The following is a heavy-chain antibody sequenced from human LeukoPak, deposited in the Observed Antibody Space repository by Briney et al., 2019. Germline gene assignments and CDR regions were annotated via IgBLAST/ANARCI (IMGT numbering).Heavy chain of an antibody. CDR1: GGTFSSYA. D-gene: IGHD6-13*01. J-gene: IGHJ5*02. CDR2: IIPIFGTA. Sequence: GASVKVSCKASGGTFSSYAISWVRQAPGQGLEWMGGIIPIFGTANYAQKFQGRVTLTTDASTSTAYMELRSLRSDDTAVYYCARSRSRAAAGTGRYTSNWFDPWGQGTLVTVSS. CDR3: ARSRSRAAAGTGRYTSNWFDP. V-gene: IGHV1-69*05.